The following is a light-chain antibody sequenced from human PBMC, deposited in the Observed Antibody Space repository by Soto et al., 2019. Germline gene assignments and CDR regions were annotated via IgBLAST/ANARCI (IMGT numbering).Light chain of an antibody. J-gene: IGLJ1*01. V-gene: IGLV2-8*01. CDR1: SSDVGGYNY. CDR2: EVY. CDR3: SSYVGTNSYV. Sequence: HSALTQPPSASGSPGQSVTISCTGTSSDVGGYNYVSWYQQHPGKAPKLIIYEVYKRPSGVPDRFSGSKSGNTAALTVSGRQAEDEADYYCSSYVGTNSYVFGTGTKVTVL.